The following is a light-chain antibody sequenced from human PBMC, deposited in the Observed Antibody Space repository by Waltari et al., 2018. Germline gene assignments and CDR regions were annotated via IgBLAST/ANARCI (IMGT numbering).Light chain of an antibody. Sequence: QSVLTQPPSASGTPGQRVTIPCSGSASYIGCIVVNLYQQFPGKAPKLVIYRNDQRPSGVPDRFSGSKSGTSASLAISGLQSEDEADYYCAAWDDSPNGHWVFGGGTKVTVL. J-gene: IGLJ3*02. CDR3: AAWDDSPNGHWV. V-gene: IGLV1-44*01. CDR2: RND. CDR1: ASYIGCIV.